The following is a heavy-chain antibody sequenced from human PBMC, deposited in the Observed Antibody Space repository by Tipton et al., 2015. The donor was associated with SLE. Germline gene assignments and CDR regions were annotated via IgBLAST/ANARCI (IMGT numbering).Heavy chain of an antibody. CDR3: ATFFTGWYDAFEM. CDR2: IYPDDSDT. J-gene: IGHJ3*02. CDR1: GHTFNTFW. D-gene: IGHD6-19*01. V-gene: IGHV5-51*03. Sequence: VQLVQSGAEVKKPGESLKISCRDSGHTFNTFWIGWVRQMPGKGLEWIGSIYPDDSDTRYSPSFEGQVTMSVDKSISTAYLQWRSLKPSDTAMYFCATFFTGWYDAFEMWGQGTMVTVSS.